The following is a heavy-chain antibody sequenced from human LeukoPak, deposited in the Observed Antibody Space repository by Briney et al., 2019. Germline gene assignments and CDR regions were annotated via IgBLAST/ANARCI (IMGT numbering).Heavy chain of an antibody. D-gene: IGHD1-1*01. Sequence: GLEWVANIKEDGSENSYVESVKGRFTISRDNAKNSLYLQLNSLRAEDTAVYFCARQRYSDYWGQGTLVTVSS. CDR2: IKEDGSEN. CDR3: ARQRYSDY. J-gene: IGHJ4*02. V-gene: IGHV3-7*04.